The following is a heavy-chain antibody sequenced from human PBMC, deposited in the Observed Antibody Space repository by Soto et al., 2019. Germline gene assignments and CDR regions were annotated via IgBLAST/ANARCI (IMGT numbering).Heavy chain of an antibody. CDR2: TTFDGINT. CDR3: ARETDGMDV. J-gene: IGHJ6*02. V-gene: IGHV3-30*03. CDR1: GFTCSTYS. Sequence: QVQLVESGGGVVQPGRSLRLSCAAAGFTCSTYSIHWFRQAPGKGLEWVAVTTFDGINTYNADSVKGRFTISRDASKKTVYLQMNSLTTEDTAVYFCARETDGMDVWGQGTTVTVSS.